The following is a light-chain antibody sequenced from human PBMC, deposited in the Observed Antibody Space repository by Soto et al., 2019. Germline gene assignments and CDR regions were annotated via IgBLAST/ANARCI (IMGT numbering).Light chain of an antibody. CDR1: QSVSSN. J-gene: IGKJ1*01. CDR2: GAS. Sequence: EILMTQSPATLSVSPGGRATLSCRASQSVSSNLAWYQQKPGQAPRLLIYGASTRVTGIPARLSGSGSGTEFTLTITSMKSEDFAVYYCQQYNNWWTFGHGTKVDI. V-gene: IGKV3-15*01. CDR3: QQYNNWWT.